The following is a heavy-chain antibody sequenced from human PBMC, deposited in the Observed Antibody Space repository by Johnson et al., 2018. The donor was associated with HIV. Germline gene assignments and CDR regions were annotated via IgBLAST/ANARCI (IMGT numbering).Heavy chain of an antibody. J-gene: IGHJ3*01. CDR3: ARESVNSGRYSGAFDV. D-gene: IGHD1-26*01. V-gene: IGHV3-53*01. Sequence: VQLVESGGGLIQPGGSLRLSCAASGFTVSGNYMSWVRQAPGKGLEWVSVIYSGGTTYYADSVNGRFTISRDNSKNTLYLQMNSLRAEDTAVYYCARESVNSGRYSGAFDVWGQGTMVTVSS. CDR1: GFTVSGNY. CDR2: IYSGGTT.